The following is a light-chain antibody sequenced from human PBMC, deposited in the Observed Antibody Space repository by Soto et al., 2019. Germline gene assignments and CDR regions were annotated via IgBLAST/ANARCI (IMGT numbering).Light chain of an antibody. CDR2: DAS. Sequence: DIQMTQSPSTLSASVGDRVVITCLASQSITTWLVWYQQKPGKAPKLLIYDASSLESGIPSRFSGSGSGTEFTLTISSLQPDDFATYYCQQYTSYPWTFGQGTKVDIK. V-gene: IGKV1-5*01. CDR3: QQYTSYPWT. CDR1: QSITTW. J-gene: IGKJ1*01.